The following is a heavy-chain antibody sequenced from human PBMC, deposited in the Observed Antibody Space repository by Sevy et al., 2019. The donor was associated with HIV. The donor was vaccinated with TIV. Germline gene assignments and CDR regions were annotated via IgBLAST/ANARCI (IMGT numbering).Heavy chain of an antibody. V-gene: IGHV3-49*04. CDR3: TRAAGFLGQWLGRDYFDY. CDR2: IRSKAYGGTT. D-gene: IGHD6-19*01. CDR1: GFTFGDYA. J-gene: IGHJ4*02. Sequence: GGSLRLSCTASGFTFGDYAMSWVRQAPGKGLEWVGFIRSKAYGGTTEYAASVKGRFTISRDDSKSIAYLQMNSLKTEDTAVYYCTRAAGFLGQWLGRDYFDYWGQGTLVTVSS.